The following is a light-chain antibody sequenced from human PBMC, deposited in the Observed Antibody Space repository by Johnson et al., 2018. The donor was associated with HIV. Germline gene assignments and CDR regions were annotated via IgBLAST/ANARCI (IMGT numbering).Light chain of an antibody. J-gene: IGLJ1*01. CDR2: DNN. CDR3: GTWDSSLGAYV. CDR1: SSNIGNNY. Sequence: QSILTQPPSVSAAAGQKVTISCSGSSSNIGNNYVAWYQQVPGTAPKLLIYDNNRRPSGVPDRFSGSKSGTSATLGITGLQTGDEADYFCGTWDSSLGAYVFGTGTKVTVL. V-gene: IGLV1-51*01.